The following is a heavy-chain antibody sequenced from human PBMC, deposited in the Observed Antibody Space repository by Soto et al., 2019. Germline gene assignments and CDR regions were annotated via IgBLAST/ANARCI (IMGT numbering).Heavy chain of an antibody. V-gene: IGHV1-3*01. CDR1: GYTFTSYA. D-gene: IGHD2-21*02. CDR3: ARNGAYCGGDCPDF. CDR2: INSGKGNT. J-gene: IGHJ4*02. Sequence: ASVKVSCKASGYTFTSYAMHWVRQAPGQRLEWMGWINSGKGNTEYSQKFQGRVTITRDTSASTAYMELSSLTSEDTAVYYCARNGAYCGGDCPDFWGQGSLVTVSS.